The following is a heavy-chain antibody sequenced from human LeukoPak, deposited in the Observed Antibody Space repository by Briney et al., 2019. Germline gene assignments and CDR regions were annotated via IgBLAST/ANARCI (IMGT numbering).Heavy chain of an antibody. J-gene: IGHJ4*02. Sequence: SVKVSCKASGYTFTGYYMHWVRQAPGQGPEWMGWINPNSGGTNCAQKFQGRVTMTRDTSISTAYMELSRLRSDDTAVYYCARLSIAVAGTGDYWGQGTLVTVSS. CDR3: ARLSIAVAGTGDY. CDR2: INPNSGGT. V-gene: IGHV1-2*02. CDR1: GYTFTGYY. D-gene: IGHD6-19*01.